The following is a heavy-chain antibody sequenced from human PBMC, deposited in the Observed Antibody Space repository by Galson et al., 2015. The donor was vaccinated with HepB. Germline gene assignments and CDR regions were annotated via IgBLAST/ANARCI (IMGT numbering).Heavy chain of an antibody. CDR3: TTDSDDFWSGYYRVFSPIYYYYYYMDV. CDR2: IKSKTDGGTT. Sequence: SLRLSCAASGFTFSNAWMNWVRQAPGKGLEWVGRIKSKTDGGTTDYAAPVKGRFTISRDDSKNTLYLQMNSLKTEDTAVYYCTTDSDDFWSGYYRVFSPIYYYYYYMDVWGKGTTVTVSS. J-gene: IGHJ6*03. V-gene: IGHV3-15*07. CDR1: GFTFSNAW. D-gene: IGHD3-3*01.